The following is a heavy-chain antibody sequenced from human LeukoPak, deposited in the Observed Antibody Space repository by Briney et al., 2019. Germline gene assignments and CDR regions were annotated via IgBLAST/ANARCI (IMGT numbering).Heavy chain of an antibody. D-gene: IGHD5-18*01. J-gene: IGHJ4*02. CDR3: ARDLSGVTGYTYGRGIDY. CDR2: ISFDGSIQ. Sequence: GGSLRLSCAASGFTFSNYTMHWVRQAPGKGLEWVAVISFDGSIQYYADSVKGRFTISRDNAKTSLYLQMNSLRAEDTAVYYCARDLSGVTGYTYGRGIDYWGQGTLVTVSS. CDR1: GFTFSNYT. V-gene: IGHV3-30*04.